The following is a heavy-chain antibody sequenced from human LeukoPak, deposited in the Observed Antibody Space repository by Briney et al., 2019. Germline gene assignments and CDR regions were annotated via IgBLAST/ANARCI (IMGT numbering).Heavy chain of an antibody. Sequence: GGSLRLSCATSGFTFSNYGMSWVRQAPGKGLEWVSAISGSGGSTYYADSVKGRFTISRDNSKNTLYLQMNSLRAEDTAVYYCAKSHHVTAIDYWGQGTLVTVSS. CDR2: ISGSGGST. J-gene: IGHJ4*02. CDR1: GFTFSNYG. CDR3: AKSHHVTAIDY. D-gene: IGHD2-21*02. V-gene: IGHV3-23*01.